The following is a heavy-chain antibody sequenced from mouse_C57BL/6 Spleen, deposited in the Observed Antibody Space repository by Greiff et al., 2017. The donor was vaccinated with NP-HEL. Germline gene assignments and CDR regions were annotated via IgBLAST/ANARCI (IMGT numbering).Heavy chain of an antibody. J-gene: IGHJ2*01. Sequence: VQLKESGGGLVKPGGSLKLSCAASGFTFSSYAMSWVRQTPEKRLEWVATISDGGSYTYYPDNVKGRFTISRDNAKNNLYLQMSHLKSEDTAMYYCARRSNPYYFDYWGQGTTLTVSS. CDR2: ISDGGSYT. V-gene: IGHV5-4*01. CDR3: ARRSNPYYFDY. CDR1: GFTFSSYA. D-gene: IGHD2-5*01.